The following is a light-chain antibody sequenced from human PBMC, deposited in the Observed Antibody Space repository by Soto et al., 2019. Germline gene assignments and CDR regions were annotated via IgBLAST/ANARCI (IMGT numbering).Light chain of an antibody. Sequence: EIKMAQPPDTLSVSPGERATLSCRASQSISSKLAWYQQRPGQAPRLLIYGASTRATGVPVRFRGGGSGTEFTLTISVLQSEDFAVYCCQQYDKWPPTFGGGTKVEIK. V-gene: IGKV3-15*01. CDR1: QSISSK. J-gene: IGKJ4*01. CDR3: QQYDKWPPT. CDR2: GAS.